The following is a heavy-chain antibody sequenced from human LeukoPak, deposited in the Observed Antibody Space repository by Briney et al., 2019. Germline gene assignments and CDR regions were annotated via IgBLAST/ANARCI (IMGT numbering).Heavy chain of an antibody. CDR1: GFTVSSNY. Sequence: GGSLRLSCAASGFTVSSNYMSWVRQAPGKGLEWVSVIYSGGSTYYADSVKGRFTISRDNSKNTLYLQMNSLRAEDTAVYYCARVGDTAMEFDYWGQGTLVTASS. J-gene: IGHJ4*02. V-gene: IGHV3-66*01. D-gene: IGHD5-18*01. CDR3: ARVGDTAMEFDY. CDR2: IYSGGST.